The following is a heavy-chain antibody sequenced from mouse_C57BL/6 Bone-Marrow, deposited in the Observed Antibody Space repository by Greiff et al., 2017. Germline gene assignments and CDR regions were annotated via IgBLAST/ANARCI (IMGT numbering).Heavy chain of an antibody. J-gene: IGHJ4*01. CDR3: ARGLRRRFGAMDY. D-gene: IGHD2-4*01. V-gene: IGHV1-53*01. CDR2: INPSNGGT. Sequence: VQLQQPGPELVKPGASVKLSCKASGYTFTSYWMHWVKQRPGQGLEWIGNINPSNGGTNYNEKFKSKATLTVDKSSSTAYMQLSSLTSEDSAVYYCARGLRRRFGAMDYWGQGTSVTVSS. CDR1: GYTFTSYW.